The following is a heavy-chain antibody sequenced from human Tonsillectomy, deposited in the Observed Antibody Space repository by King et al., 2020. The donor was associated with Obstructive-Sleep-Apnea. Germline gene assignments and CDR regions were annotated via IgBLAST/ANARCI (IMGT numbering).Heavy chain of an antibody. D-gene: IGHD2/OR15-2a*01. CDR1: GFTYSRYA. V-gene: IGHV3-23*04. J-gene: IGHJ6*02. CDR3: ARDRAGIVIVPSFFSYGMDV. Sequence: EVQLVESGGDLVQPGGSLRLSCAASGFTYSRYAMNWVRQAPGKGLEWVSSITNSGGSTYYADSVRVRFTISSDNSKNTLHLQMSSLSAEDTAVYYCARDRAGIVIVPSFFSYGMDVWGQGNTVTVSS. CDR2: ITNSGGST.